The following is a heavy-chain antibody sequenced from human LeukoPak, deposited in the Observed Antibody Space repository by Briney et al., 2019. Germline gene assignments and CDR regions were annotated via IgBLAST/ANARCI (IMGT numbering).Heavy chain of an antibody. CDR3: ARDPHYYGSGSYLRPGGDY. V-gene: IGHV1-69*13. CDR1: GGTFSSYA. Sequence: SVKVSCKASGGTFSSYAISWVRQAPGQGLEWMGGIIPIFGTANYAQKFQGRVTITADESTSTAYMELSSLRSEDTAVYYCARDPHYYGSGSYLRPGGDYWGQGTLVTVSS. J-gene: IGHJ4*02. CDR2: IIPIFGTA. D-gene: IGHD3-10*01.